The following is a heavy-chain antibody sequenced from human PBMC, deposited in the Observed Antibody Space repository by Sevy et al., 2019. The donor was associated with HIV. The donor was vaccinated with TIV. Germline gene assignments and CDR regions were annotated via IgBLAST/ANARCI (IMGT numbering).Heavy chain of an antibody. Sequence: GGSLRLSCAASGFTFSSYGMHWVRQAPGKGLEWVAVISYDGSNKYYADSVKGRFTISRDNSKNTLYLQMNSLRAEDMAVYYCAKEGEIVVVPAPLGGMDVWGQGTTVTVSS. D-gene: IGHD2-2*01. J-gene: IGHJ6*02. V-gene: IGHV3-30*18. CDR3: AKEGEIVVVPAPLGGMDV. CDR1: GFTFSSYG. CDR2: ISYDGSNK.